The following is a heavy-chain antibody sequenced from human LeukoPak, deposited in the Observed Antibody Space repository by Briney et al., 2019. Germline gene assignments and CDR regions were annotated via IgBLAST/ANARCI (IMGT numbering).Heavy chain of an antibody. Sequence: SETLSLTCTVSGGSISSSSYYWGWIRQPPGKGLEWIGSIYYSGSTYHNPSLKSRVTISVDTSKNQFSLKLSSVTAADTAVYYCARHSSSSDFDYWGQGTLVTVSS. CDR2: IYYSGST. D-gene: IGHD6-6*01. CDR1: GGSISSSSYY. J-gene: IGHJ4*02. V-gene: IGHV4-39*01. CDR3: ARHSSSSDFDY.